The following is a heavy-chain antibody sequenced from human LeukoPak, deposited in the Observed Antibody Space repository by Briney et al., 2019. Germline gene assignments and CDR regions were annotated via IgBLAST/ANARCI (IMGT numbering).Heavy chain of an antibody. CDR1: GFTFSSYA. CDR3: ARDREGSGTLGY. CDR2: ISYDGSNK. Sequence: GGSLRLSCAASGFTFSSYAMHWVRQAPGKGLEWVAVISYDGSNKYYADSVKGRFTISRDNSKNTLYLQMNSLRAEDTAVHYCARDREGSGTLGYWGQGTLVTVSS. D-gene: IGHD1-26*01. V-gene: IGHV3-30-3*01. J-gene: IGHJ4*02.